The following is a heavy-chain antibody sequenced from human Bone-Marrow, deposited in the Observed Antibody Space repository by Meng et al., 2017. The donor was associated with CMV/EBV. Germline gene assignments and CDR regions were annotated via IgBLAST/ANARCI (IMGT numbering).Heavy chain of an antibody. V-gene: IGHV6-1*01. CDR2: TYYRSKWYY. CDR1: GDSVSANRGA. Sequence: IFGDSVSANRGAWNWIRQSPSRVLEWLGRTYYRSKWYYDYAVSVKSRITINPDTSKNQFSLQLNSVTPDDTAVYYCAREGPLQQLETWGQGTLVTVSS. D-gene: IGHD6-13*01. J-gene: IGHJ5*02. CDR3: AREGPLQQLET.